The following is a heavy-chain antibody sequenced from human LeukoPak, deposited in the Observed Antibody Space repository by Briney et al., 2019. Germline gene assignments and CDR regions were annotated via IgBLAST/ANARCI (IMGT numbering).Heavy chain of an antibody. Sequence: GGSLRFSCAASGFTFSSYAMSWVRQAPGKGLEWVSAISGSGGSTYYADSVKGRFTISRDNSKNTLYLQMNSLRAEDTAVYYCAKEAPYDFWSGYYMGLSFDYWGQGTLVTVSS. CDR2: ISGSGGST. D-gene: IGHD3-3*01. CDR3: AKEAPYDFWSGYYMGLSFDY. V-gene: IGHV3-23*01. J-gene: IGHJ4*02. CDR1: GFTFSSYA.